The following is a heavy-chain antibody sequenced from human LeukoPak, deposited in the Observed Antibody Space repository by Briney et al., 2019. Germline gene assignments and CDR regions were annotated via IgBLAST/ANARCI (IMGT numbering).Heavy chain of an antibody. CDR2: IYTSGST. J-gene: IGHJ4*02. Sequence: PSETLSLTCTVSGGSISSYYWSWIRQTAGKGLEWIGRIYTSGSTNYNPSLKSRVTMSVDTSKNQFSLKLSSVTAADPAVYYCARVRDSSGWTIIDYWGQGTLVTVSS. D-gene: IGHD6-19*01. CDR3: ARVRDSSGWTIIDY. V-gene: IGHV4-4*07. CDR1: GGSISSYY.